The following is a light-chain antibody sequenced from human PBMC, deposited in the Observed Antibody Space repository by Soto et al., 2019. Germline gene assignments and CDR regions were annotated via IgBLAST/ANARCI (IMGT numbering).Light chain of an antibody. J-gene: IGKJ4*01. CDR1: QGMSTD. CDR3: QQLNGYQLA. CDR2: SAS. V-gene: IGKV1-9*01. Sequence: DIQLTQSPSFLSASVGDTVTITCRASQGMSTDLAWYQQKPGKVPKLLIRSASTLQSGVPPRSSGGGSGTEFTLTLSTLQPDDSGIYYCQQLNGYQLAFGGGTNVEIK.